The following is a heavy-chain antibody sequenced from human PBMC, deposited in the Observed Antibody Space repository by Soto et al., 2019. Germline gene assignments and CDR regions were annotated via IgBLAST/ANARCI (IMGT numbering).Heavy chain of an antibody. CDR1: GFTFSSYA. CDR2: ISYDGSNK. V-gene: IGHV3-30-3*01. CDR3: ARDGPEQWVYYFDY. Sequence: GSLTLSWASAGFTFSSYAMHWVRQVPGEGLEWVAVISYDGSNKYYADSVKGRFTISRDNSKNTLYLQMNSLRADDTAVYYCARDGPEQWVYYFDYWGQGTLVTVSS. J-gene: IGHJ4*02. D-gene: IGHD6-19*01.